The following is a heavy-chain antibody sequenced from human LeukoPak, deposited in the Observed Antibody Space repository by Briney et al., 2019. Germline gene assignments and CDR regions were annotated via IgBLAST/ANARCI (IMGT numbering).Heavy chain of an antibody. CDR3: ARRYCSGGRCYFFDY. J-gene: IGHJ4*02. Sequence: RGSLRLSCVASGFTFSGYPMTWVRQAPGRGLEWVSAIGGNGAATFYADSVEGRFTISRDNSKNTLCLQMSSLRAEETAVYYCARRYCSGGRCYFFDYWGQGTLVTVSS. V-gene: IGHV3-23*01. D-gene: IGHD2-15*01. CDR1: GFTFSGYP. CDR2: IGGNGAAT.